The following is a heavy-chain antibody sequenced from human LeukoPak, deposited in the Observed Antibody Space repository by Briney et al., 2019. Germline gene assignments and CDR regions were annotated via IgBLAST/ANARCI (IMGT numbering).Heavy chain of an antibody. CDR2: ISYDGSNK. D-gene: IGHD6-13*01. CDR3: ARRAKSGIAAAGYYFDY. Sequence: GGSLRLSCAASGFTFSSYAMHWVRQAPGKGLEWVVVISYDGSNKYYADSVKGRFTISRDNSKNTLYLQMNSLRAEDTAVYYCARRAKSGIAAAGYYFDYWGQGTLVTVSS. V-gene: IGHV3-30*04. CDR1: GFTFSSYA. J-gene: IGHJ4*02.